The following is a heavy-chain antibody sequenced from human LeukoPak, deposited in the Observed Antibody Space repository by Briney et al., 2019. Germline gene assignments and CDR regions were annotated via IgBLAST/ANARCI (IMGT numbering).Heavy chain of an antibody. CDR3: ARDLFLGRTVVTPRAFDI. Sequence: ASVTVSCKASGYTFTSYYMHWVRQAPGQGLEWMGIINPSGGSTSYAQKFQGRVTMTRDTSTSTVYMELSSLRSEDTAVYYCARDLFLGRTVVTPRAFDIWGQGTMVTVSS. CDR1: GYTFTSYY. D-gene: IGHD4-23*01. CDR2: INPSGGST. J-gene: IGHJ3*02. V-gene: IGHV1-46*01.